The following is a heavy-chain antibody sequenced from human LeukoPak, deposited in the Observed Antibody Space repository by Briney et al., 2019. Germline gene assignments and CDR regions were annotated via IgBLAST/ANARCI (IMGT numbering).Heavy chain of an antibody. J-gene: IGHJ4*02. CDR2: IWYDGSIQ. CDR3: ARAGYCSGGSCYGSDY. V-gene: IGHV3-33*01. Sequence: PGRSLRLSCAASGFTFSSYGMHWVRQARAKGLEWVAPIWYDGSIQYYADSVKGRFTISRDNSKNTLYLQMDSLRAEDTAVYYCARAGYCSGGSCYGSDYWGQGTLVSVSS. D-gene: IGHD2-15*01. CDR1: GFTFSSYG.